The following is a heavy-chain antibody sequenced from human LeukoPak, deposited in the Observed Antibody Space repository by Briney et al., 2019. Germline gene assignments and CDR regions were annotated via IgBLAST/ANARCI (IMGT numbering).Heavy chain of an antibody. J-gene: IGHJ4*02. V-gene: IGHV6-1*01. CDR1: GDSVSSNSAT. CDR3: ARAGAANERARFDY. CDR2: TYYRSRWYN. Sequence: SQTLSLTCAISGDSVSSNSATWNWIRQSPSRGLEWLGMTYYRSRWYNDYAVSVKSRITINPDTSKNQFSLQLNSVTPDDTAVYYCARAGAANERARFDYWGQGTLVTVSS. D-gene: IGHD6-13*01.